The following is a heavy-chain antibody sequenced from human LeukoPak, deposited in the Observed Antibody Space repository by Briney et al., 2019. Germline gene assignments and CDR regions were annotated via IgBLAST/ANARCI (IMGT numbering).Heavy chain of an antibody. J-gene: IGHJ4*02. CDR1: GGSISSYY. CDR3: ARGTESYYGSGSYSHDY. D-gene: IGHD3-10*01. Sequence: SSETLSLTRTVSGGSISSYYWSWIRQPPGKGLEWIGYIYYSGSTNYNPSLKSRVTISVDTSKNQFSLKLSSVTAADTAVYYCARGTESYYGSGSYSHDYWGQGTLVTVSS. CDR2: IYYSGST. V-gene: IGHV4-59*01.